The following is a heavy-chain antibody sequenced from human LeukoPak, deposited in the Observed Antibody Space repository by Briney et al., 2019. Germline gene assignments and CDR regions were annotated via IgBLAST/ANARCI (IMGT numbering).Heavy chain of an antibody. CDR3: ARGLSSWYGEIDY. J-gene: IGHJ4*02. Sequence: SETLSLTCTVSGGSISSYYWSWIRQPPGKGLEWIGYIYYSGSTNYNPSLKSRVTISVDTSKNQFSLKLSSVTAADTAVYYCARGLSSWYGEIDYWGQGTLVTVSS. D-gene: IGHD6-13*01. CDR2: IYYSGST. V-gene: IGHV4-59*01. CDR1: GGSISSYY.